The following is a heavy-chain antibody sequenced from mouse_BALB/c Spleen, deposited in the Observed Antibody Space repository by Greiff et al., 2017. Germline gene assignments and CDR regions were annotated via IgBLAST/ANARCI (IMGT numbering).Heavy chain of an antibody. Sequence: QVQLQQSGPGLVAPSQSLSITCTVSGFSLTSYGVHWVRQPPGKGLEWLGVIWAGGSTNYNSALMSRLSISKDNSKSQVFLKMNSLQTDDTAMYYCARETAPYAMDYWGQGTSVTVSS. J-gene: IGHJ4*01. D-gene: IGHD4-1*01. CDR3: ARETAPYAMDY. V-gene: IGHV2-9*02. CDR1: GFSLTSYG. CDR2: IWAGGST.